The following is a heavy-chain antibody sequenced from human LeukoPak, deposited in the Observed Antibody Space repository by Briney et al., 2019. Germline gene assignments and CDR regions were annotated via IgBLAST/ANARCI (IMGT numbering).Heavy chain of an antibody. J-gene: IGHJ4*02. CDR2: IYYSGST. D-gene: IGHD3-10*01. CDR1: GGSISSGDYY. V-gene: IGHV4-30-4*01. Sequence: PSQTLSLTCTVSGGSISSGDYYWGWIRQPPGKGLEWIGYIYYSGSTYYNPSLKSRVTISVDTSKNQFSLKLSSVTAADTAVYYCAREATVRGVIEYYYFDYWGQGTLVTVSS. CDR3: AREATVRGVIEYYYFDY.